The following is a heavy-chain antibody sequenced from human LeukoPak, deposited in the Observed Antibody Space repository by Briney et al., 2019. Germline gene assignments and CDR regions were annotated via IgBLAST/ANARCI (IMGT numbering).Heavy chain of an antibody. J-gene: IGHJ6*03. Sequence: SETLSLTCTVSGGSISSYYWSWIRQPAGKGLEWIGRIYTSGSTNYNPSLKSRVTMSVDTSKNQFSLKLSSVTAADTAVYYCARDFNSSPYYYMDVWGKGTTVTVSS. D-gene: IGHD2/OR15-2a*01. CDR3: ARDFNSSPYYYMDV. CDR2: IYTSGST. V-gene: IGHV4-4*07. CDR1: GGSISSYY.